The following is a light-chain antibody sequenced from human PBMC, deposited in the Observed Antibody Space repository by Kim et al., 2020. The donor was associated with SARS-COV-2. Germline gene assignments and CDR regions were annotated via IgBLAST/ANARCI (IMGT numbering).Light chain of an antibody. CDR1: SSDVGSYNR. CDR2: EVS. V-gene: IGLV2-18*02. Sequence: QSALTQPPSVSGSPGQSVTISCTGTSSDVGSYNRVSWYQQPPGTAPKLMIYEVSNRPSGVSDRFSGSKSGNTASLTISGLQAEDEADYYCSSYTTSSTFVLGTGTKVTVL. J-gene: IGLJ1*01. CDR3: SSYTTSSTFV.